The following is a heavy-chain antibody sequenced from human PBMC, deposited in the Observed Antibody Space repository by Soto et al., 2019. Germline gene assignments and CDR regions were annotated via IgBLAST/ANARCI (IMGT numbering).Heavy chain of an antibody. CDR3: ARDTVVVISSDAFDI. J-gene: IGHJ3*02. D-gene: IGHD3-22*01. CDR1: GGSISSGDYY. CDR2: IYYSGST. Sequence: PSETLSLTCTVSGGSISSGDYYWSWIRQPPGKGLEWIGYIYYSGSTYYDPSLKSRVTISVDTSKNQFSLKLSSVTASDTAVYYCARDTVVVISSDAFDIWGQGTMVTVSS. V-gene: IGHV4-30-4*01.